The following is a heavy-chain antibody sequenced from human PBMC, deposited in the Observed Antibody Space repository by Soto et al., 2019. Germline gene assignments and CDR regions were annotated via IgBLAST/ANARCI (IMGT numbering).Heavy chain of an antibody. J-gene: IGHJ4*02. CDR3: ARGRGLYNSGRSQLDS. CDR2: IIPRFGTT. V-gene: IGHV1-69*13. D-gene: IGHD1-1*01. Sequence: ASVKVSCKTSGDSFSKYTVNWVRQAPRQGLEWLGGIIPRFGTTNYAPTLQDRVTITADESMNTVYMELSSLRSEDTALYYCARGRGLYNSGRSQLDSWGQGTLVTVPQ. CDR1: GDSFSKYT.